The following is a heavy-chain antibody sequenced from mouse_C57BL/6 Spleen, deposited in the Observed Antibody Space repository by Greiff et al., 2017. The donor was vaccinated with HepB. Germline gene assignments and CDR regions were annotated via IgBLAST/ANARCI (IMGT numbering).Heavy chain of an antibody. CDR1: GFTFSDYG. V-gene: IGHV5-17*01. CDR2: ISSGSSTI. CDR3: ARQALYYGSSYFDY. Sequence: EVKLMESGGGLVKPGGSLKLSCAASGFTFSDYGMHWVRQAPEKGLEWVAYISSGSSTIYYADTVKGRFTISRDNAKNTLFLQMTSLRSEDTAMYYCARQALYYGSSYFDYWGQGTTLTVSS. D-gene: IGHD1-1*01. J-gene: IGHJ2*01.